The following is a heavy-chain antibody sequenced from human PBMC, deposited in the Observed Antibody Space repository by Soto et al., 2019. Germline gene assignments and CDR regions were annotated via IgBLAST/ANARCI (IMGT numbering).Heavy chain of an antibody. J-gene: IGHJ6*02. CDR3: AKEGRGYSYGYTYYYYGMDV. CDR2: ISYDGSNK. CDR1: GFTFSSYG. D-gene: IGHD5-18*01. V-gene: IGHV3-30*18. Sequence: PGGSLRLSCAASGFTFSSYGMHWVRQAPGKGLEWVAVISYDGSNKYYADSVKGRFTISRDNSKNTLYLQMNSLRAEDTAVYYCAKEGRGYSYGYTYYYYGMDVWGQGTTVTVS.